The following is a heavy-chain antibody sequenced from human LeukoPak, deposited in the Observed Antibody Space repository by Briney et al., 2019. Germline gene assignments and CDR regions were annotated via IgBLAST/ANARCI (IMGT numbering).Heavy chain of an antibody. CDR3: ARSVLTESHHYYYYGMEV. D-gene: IGHD3-9*01. Sequence: GESLKFSCQGSVYIFATYCIGGVRQMPGKGLEWLGIIYPGDSNIKYSPSCQRQVTISADKSISTAYLQWSSLKASDTAMYCCARSVLTESHHYYYYGMEVWGQGTTATVSS. V-gene: IGHV5-51*01. CDR1: VYIFATYC. J-gene: IGHJ6*02. CDR2: IYPGDSNI.